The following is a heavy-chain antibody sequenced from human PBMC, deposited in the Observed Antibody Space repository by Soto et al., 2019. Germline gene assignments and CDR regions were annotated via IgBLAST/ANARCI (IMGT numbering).Heavy chain of an antibody. V-gene: IGHV1-46*02. CDR2: IHPSGGGS. J-gene: IGHJ4*02. Sequence: QVQLVQSGAEVKKPGASVKVSCKSSGYPFNTYYLHWVRQAPGQGLEWMGMIHPSGGGSTYAQKFMGRVTMTVDSSTSTVFMELTSLRSADTAVYYCARGGHIAVVTDSFDSWGQGTLVTVSS. D-gene: IGHD2-21*02. CDR1: GYPFNTYY. CDR3: ARGGHIAVVTDSFDS.